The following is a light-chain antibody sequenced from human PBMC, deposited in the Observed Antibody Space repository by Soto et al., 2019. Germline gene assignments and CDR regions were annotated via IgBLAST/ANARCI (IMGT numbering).Light chain of an antibody. CDR2: GAS. CDR3: QQYGSSTGT. V-gene: IGKV3-20*01. J-gene: IGKJ2*01. Sequence: EIVLTQSPGTVSLSPGERATLSCRASQSVASNHLAWYQQQPGQAPRLLIYGASIRATSIPDRFSGSGSGTDFTLTISRLEPEDFAVYYCQQYGSSTGTFGPGTKVEIK. CDR1: QSVASNH.